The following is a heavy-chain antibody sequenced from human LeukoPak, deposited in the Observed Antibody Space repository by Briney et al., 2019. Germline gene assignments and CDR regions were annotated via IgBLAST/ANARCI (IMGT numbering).Heavy chain of an antibody. CDR1: GYTFTSYY. D-gene: IGHD5-12*01. CDR3: AGGYDSNHYGMDV. CDR2: IIPIFGTA. Sequence: GASVNVSCKASGYTFTSYYMHWVRQAPGQGLEWMGGIIPIFGTANYAQKFQGRVTITADESTSTAYMELSSLRSEDTAVYYCAGGYDSNHYGMDVWGQGTTVTVSS. V-gene: IGHV1-69*13. J-gene: IGHJ6*02.